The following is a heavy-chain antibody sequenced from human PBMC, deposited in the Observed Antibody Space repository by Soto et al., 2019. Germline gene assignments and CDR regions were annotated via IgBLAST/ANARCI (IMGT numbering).Heavy chain of an antibody. CDR3: ASPREVGATTRYGMDV. Sequence: QVQLVQSGAEVKKPGSSVKVSCKASGGTFSSYAISWVRQAPGQGLEWMGGIIPIFGTANYAQKFQGRVTITADESTSTAYMELSSLRSEDTAVYYCASPREVGATTRYGMDVWGQGITVTVSS. CDR1: GGTFSSYA. J-gene: IGHJ6*02. D-gene: IGHD1-26*01. V-gene: IGHV1-69*01. CDR2: IIPIFGTA.